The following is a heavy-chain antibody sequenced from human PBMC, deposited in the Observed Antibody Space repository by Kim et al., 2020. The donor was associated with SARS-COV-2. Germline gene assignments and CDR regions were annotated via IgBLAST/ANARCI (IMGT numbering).Heavy chain of an antibody. V-gene: IGHV4-31*03. D-gene: IGHD3-3*01. CDR1: GGSISSGGYY. J-gene: IGHJ5*02. CDR3: ARDQTYYDFWSGYYTGGTWFDP. CDR2: IYYSGST. Sequence: SETLSLTCTVSGGSISSGGYYWSWIRQHPGKGLEWIGYIYYSGSTYYNPSLKSRVTISVDTSKNQFSLKLSSVTAADTAVYYCARDQTYYDFWSGYYTGGTWFDPWGQGTLVTVSS.